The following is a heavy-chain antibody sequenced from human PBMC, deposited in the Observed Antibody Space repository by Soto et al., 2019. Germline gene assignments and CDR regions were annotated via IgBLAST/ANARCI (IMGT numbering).Heavy chain of an antibody. Sequence: PGGSLRLSCAASGFTFSSYEMNWVRQAPGKGLEWVSYISSSGSTIYYADSVKGRFTISRDNAKNSLYLQMNSLRAEDTAVYYCAGALNTQVGGLDVWGQGTTVTVSS. D-gene: IGHD3-16*01. CDR1: GFTFSSYE. CDR2: ISSSGSTI. CDR3: AGALNTQVGGLDV. J-gene: IGHJ6*02. V-gene: IGHV3-48*03.